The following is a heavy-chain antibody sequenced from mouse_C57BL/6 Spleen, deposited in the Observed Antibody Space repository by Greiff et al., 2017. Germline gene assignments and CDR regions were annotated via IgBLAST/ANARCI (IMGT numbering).Heavy chain of an antibody. CDR2: ISGGGGNT. V-gene: IGHV5-9*01. CDR1: GFTFSSYT. CDR3: ARRSYGTSWYFDV. D-gene: IGHD1-1*01. Sequence: EVQGVESGGGLVKPGGSLKLSCAASGFTFSSYTMSWVRQTPEKRLEWVATISGGGGNTYYPDSVKGRFTISRDNAKNTLYLQSSSLRSEDTALYYCARRSYGTSWYFDVWGTGTTVTVSS. J-gene: IGHJ1*03.